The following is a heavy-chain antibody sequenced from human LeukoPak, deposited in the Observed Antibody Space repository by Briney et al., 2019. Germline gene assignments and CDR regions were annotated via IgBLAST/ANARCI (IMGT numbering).Heavy chain of an antibody. CDR3: ARGPYSYGYLGYFDY. CDR2: IYTSGST. CDR1: GGSISSYY. D-gene: IGHD5-18*01. J-gene: IGHJ4*02. V-gene: IGHV4-4*07. Sequence: SETLSLTCTVSGGSISSYYWSWIRQPAGKGLEWIGRIYTSGSTNYNPSLKSRVTISVDTSKNQFSLKLSSVTAADTAVYYCARGPYSYGYLGYFDYWGQGTLVTVSS.